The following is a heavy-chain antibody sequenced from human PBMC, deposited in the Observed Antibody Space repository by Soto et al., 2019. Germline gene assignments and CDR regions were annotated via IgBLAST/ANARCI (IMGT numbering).Heavy chain of an antibody. D-gene: IGHD2-15*01. CDR1: VLTCSKFD. CDR3: ARGQEVGAHFFDS. CDR2: IGISGDT. V-gene: IGHV3-13*04. Sequence: LRLSCEASVLTCSKFDRPWVRPPTGKGLEWVSTIGISGDTYYAVSVKGRFTISRDNAKNSLSLQMNSLRAGDTALYFCARGQEVGAHFFDSWVQGTQVTVS. J-gene: IGHJ4*02.